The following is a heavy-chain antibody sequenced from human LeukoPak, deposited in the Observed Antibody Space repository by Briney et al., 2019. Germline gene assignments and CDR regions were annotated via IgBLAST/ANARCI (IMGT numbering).Heavy chain of an antibody. J-gene: IGHJ4*02. Sequence: GGSLRLSCVASGFTFGKYWMSWVRQAPGKGLEWVANIKLDGSEKNYVDSVKGRFTISRDNTKNSLYLQMNSLRAEDTAVYFCAKYSGSYHYPPNWDSWGQGTLVTVSS. CDR1: GFTFGKYW. V-gene: IGHV3-7*03. D-gene: IGHD1-26*01. CDR3: AKYSGSYHYPPNWDS. CDR2: IKLDGSEK.